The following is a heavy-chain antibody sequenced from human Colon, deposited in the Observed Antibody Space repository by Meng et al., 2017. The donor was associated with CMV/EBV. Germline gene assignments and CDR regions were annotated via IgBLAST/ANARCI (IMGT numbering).Heavy chain of an antibody. V-gene: IGHV3-48*03. CDR1: GFDFGSSE. D-gene: IGHD6-19*01. J-gene: IGHJ4*02. Sequence: GGSLRLSCAVSGFDFGSSEMNWVRQAPGKGLEWVSYISGPANAIYYADSVRGRFTISRDNAKNSLSLQMTGLRADDTAVYYCARLQWAAFDFLGQGTLVTVSS. CDR2: ISGPANAI. CDR3: ARLQWAAFDF.